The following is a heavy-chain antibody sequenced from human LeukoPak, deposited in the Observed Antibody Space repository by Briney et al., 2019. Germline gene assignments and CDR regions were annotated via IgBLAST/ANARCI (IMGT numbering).Heavy chain of an antibody. D-gene: IGHD6-6*01. V-gene: IGHV4-34*01. CDR3: ARGRAARPSYYYYYMDV. CDR1: GGSFSGYY. Sequence: SETLSLTCAAYGGSFSGYYWSWIRQPPGKGLEWIGEINHSGSTNYNPSLKSRVTISVDTSKNQFSLKLSSVTAADTAVYYCARGRAARPSYYYYYMDVWGKGTTVTVSS. CDR2: INHSGST. J-gene: IGHJ6*03.